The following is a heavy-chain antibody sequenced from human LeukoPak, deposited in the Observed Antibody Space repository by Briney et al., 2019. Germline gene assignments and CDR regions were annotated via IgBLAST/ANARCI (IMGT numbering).Heavy chain of an antibody. Sequence: PSETLSLTCAVSGGSISSTNWWSWVRQSPGKGLEWIGEIYHSGSTNYKPSLRSRVTISVDKSENQFSLNLSSVTAADTAVYYCARNYYDSSGLMDVWGKGTTVTVSS. J-gene: IGHJ6*04. D-gene: IGHD3-22*01. V-gene: IGHV4-4*02. CDR3: ARNYYDSSGLMDV. CDR1: GGSISSTNW. CDR2: IYHSGST.